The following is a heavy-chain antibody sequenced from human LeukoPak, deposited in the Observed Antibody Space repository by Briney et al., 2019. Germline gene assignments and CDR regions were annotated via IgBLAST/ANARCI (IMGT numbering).Heavy chain of an antibody. J-gene: IGHJ6*03. CDR1: GFTFSSYS. Sequence: GGSLRLSCAASGFTFSSYSMNWVRQAPGKGLEWVSSISSSSSYIYYADSVKGRFTISRDNAKNSLYLQMNSLRAEDTAVYYCARDLGDGYNGIYYYMDVWGKGTTVTVSS. CDR2: ISSSSSYI. CDR3: ARDLGDGYNGIYYYMDV. D-gene: IGHD5-24*01. V-gene: IGHV3-21*01.